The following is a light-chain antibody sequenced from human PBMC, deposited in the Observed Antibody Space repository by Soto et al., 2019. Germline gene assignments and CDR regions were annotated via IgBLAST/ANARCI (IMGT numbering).Light chain of an antibody. CDR2: SNS. Sequence: QSVLTQPPSASGTPGQRVIISCSGSSSNIGSNTVNWYQRLPGTAPKLLIFSNSQRPSGVPDRFSGSKSDTSASLAISGLQSEDEADYYCATWDDSPNAWVFGGGTKLTVL. V-gene: IGLV1-44*01. CDR3: ATWDDSPNAWV. CDR1: SSNIGSNT. J-gene: IGLJ3*02.